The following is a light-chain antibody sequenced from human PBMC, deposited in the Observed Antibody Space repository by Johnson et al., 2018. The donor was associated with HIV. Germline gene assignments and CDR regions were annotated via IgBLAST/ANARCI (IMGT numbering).Light chain of an antibody. V-gene: IGLV1-51*01. J-gene: IGLJ1*01. CDR1: SSNIGNNY. Sequence: QSVLTQPPSVSAAPGQKVTISCSGSSSNIGNNYVSWYQQFPGTAPKLLIYDNNKRPSGISDRFSGSKSGTSATLGITGLQTGEEGDYYCGPWDSSRTVYVFGTVTKVTVL. CDR2: DNN. CDR3: GPWDSSRTVYV.